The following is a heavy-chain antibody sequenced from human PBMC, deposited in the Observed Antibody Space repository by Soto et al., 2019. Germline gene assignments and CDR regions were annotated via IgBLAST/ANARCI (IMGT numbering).Heavy chain of an antibody. D-gene: IGHD3-3*01. CDR3: ARDDPTIFGVVPPYYYGMDV. V-gene: IGHV1-69*13. Sequence: SVKVSCKASGGTFSSYAISWVRQAPGQGLEWMGGIIPIFGTANYAQKFQGRVTITADESTSTAYMELSSLRSEDTAVYYCARDDPTIFGVVPPYYYGMDVWGQGTTVTVSS. CDR1: GGTFSSYA. J-gene: IGHJ6*02. CDR2: IIPIFGTA.